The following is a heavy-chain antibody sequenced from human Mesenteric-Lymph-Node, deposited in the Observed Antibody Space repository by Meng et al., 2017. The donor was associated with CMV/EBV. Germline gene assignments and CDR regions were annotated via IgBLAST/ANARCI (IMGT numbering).Heavy chain of an antibody. V-gene: IGHV3-23*01. CDR1: GFTFSNFG. CDR2: ISGSGGST. Sequence: GESLKISCAASGFTFSNFGMSWVRQAPGKGLEWVSSISGSGGSTYYADSVKGRFTISRDNAKNSLYLQMNSLRAEDTAVYYCARDQQAGYDSSGYSNYFDYWGQGTLVTVSS. D-gene: IGHD3-22*01. J-gene: IGHJ4*02. CDR3: ARDQQAGYDSSGYSNYFDY.